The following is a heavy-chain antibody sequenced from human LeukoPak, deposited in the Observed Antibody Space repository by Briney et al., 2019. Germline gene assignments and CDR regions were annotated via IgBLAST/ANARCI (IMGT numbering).Heavy chain of an antibody. CDR1: GYTFTGYY. CDR3: ASDAVVPAGSNWFDP. D-gene: IGHD2-2*01. CDR2: INPNSGGT. J-gene: IGHJ5*02. V-gene: IGHV1-2*02. Sequence: ASVKVSCKASGYTFTGYYMHWVRQAPGQGLEWMGWINPNSGGTNYAQKFQGRVTMTRDTSISTAYMELSRLRSDDTAVYYCASDAVVPAGSNWFDPWGQGTLVTVSS.